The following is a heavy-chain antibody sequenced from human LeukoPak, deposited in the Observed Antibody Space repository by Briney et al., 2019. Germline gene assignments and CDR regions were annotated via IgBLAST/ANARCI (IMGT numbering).Heavy chain of an antibody. V-gene: IGHV4-59*01. Sequence: SETLSLTCTVSGGSISSYYWSWIRQPPGKGLEWIGYIYYSGSTNYNPSLKSRVTISVDTSKNQFSLKLSSVTAADTAVYYCARTDFWSGYYLNYWGQGTLVTVSS. CDR3: ARTDFWSGYYLNY. D-gene: IGHD3-3*01. CDR2: IYYSGST. J-gene: IGHJ4*02. CDR1: GGSISSYY.